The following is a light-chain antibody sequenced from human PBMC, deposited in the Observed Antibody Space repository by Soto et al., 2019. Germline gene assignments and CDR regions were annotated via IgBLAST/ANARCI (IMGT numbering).Light chain of an antibody. Sequence: QSVLTQSPSAAASLGASVTLTCTLSSGHSRYTIAWHQKQPEKGPRYLMKVESDGSHTTGDGIPDRFSGSSSGAERYLTISGVQSEDEADYYCQTWGTGIPFGGGTKLTVL. V-gene: IGLV4-69*01. CDR3: QTWGTGIP. CDR1: SGHSRYT. CDR2: VESDGSH. J-gene: IGLJ2*01.